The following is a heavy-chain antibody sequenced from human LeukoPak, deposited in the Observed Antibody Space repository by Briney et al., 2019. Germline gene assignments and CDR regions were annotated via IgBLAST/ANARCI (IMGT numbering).Heavy chain of an antibody. CDR2: INHSEST. CDR1: GGSFSDYY. V-gene: IGHV4-34*01. J-gene: IGHJ4*02. D-gene: IGHD3-10*01. Sequence: SETLSLTCAVYGGSFSDYYWSWIRQPPGKGLEWIGEINHSESTNYNPSLKSRVTISVDTSKNQFSLKLSSVTAADTAVYYCARRGIITMVRGVIREYYFDSWGQGTLVTVSS. CDR3: ARRGIITMVRGVIREYYFDS.